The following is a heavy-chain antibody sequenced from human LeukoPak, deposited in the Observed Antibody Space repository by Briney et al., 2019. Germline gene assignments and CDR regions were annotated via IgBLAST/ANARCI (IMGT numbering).Heavy chain of an antibody. D-gene: IGHD6-13*01. V-gene: IGHV6-1*01. Sequence: SQTLSLTCAISGDSVSSNSAAWNWTRQSPSRGLEWLGRTYYRSKWYNDYAVSVKSRITINPDTSKNQFSLQLNSVTPEDTAVYYCARGQLVIFDWFDPWGQGTLVTVSS. CDR3: ARGQLVIFDWFDP. J-gene: IGHJ5*02. CDR1: GDSVSSNSAA. CDR2: TYYRSKWYN.